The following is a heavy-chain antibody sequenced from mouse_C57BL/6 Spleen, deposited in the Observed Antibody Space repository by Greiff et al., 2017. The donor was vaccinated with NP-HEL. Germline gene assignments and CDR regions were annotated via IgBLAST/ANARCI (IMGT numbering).Heavy chain of an antibody. CDR2: IDPEDGET. Sequence: EVQLQQSGAELVTPGASVKLSCTASGFNIKDYYMHWVKQRTEQGLEWIGRIDPEDGETKYAPKFQSKANITADTSSNPAYLQPSRLASEDTAVYYCARENDYGSSYWYFDVLGTGTTVNVAA. D-gene: IGHD1-1*01. CDR3: ARENDYGSSYWYFDV. J-gene: IGHJ1*03. CDR1: GFNIKDYY. V-gene: IGHV14-2*01.